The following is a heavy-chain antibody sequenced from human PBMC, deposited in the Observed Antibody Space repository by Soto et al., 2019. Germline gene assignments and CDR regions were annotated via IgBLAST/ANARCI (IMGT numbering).Heavy chain of an antibody. V-gene: IGHV4-30-2*01. CDR1: GDSYSISTYS. D-gene: IGHD6-19*01. CDR2: IYQSGVT. J-gene: IGHJ5*02. Sequence: SETLSLTCNMSGDSYSISTYSWSWIRQPPGKALQWIGFIYQSGVTSYNPSLASRVSISLDRSNNQCSLKLKSVTAADTAVYFCAGMSYTSGLRFDPWGPGTRVTVSS. CDR3: AGMSYTSGLRFDP.